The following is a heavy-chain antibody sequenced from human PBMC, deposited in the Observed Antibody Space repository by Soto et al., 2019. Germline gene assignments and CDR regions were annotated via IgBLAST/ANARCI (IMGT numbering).Heavy chain of an antibody. Sequence: QVQLVQSGAEVKKPGASVKVSCEASGYTFSSYGISWVRQAPGQGFEWMGWISGYNSITRYAQKFQGRVTMTTDTYTSAADMELRSLRYDDTAVYYCARAFGSTDYWGQGTLVTVSS. D-gene: IGHD6-13*01. CDR3: ARAFGSTDY. CDR2: ISGYNSIT. V-gene: IGHV1-18*01. J-gene: IGHJ4*02. CDR1: GYTFSSYG.